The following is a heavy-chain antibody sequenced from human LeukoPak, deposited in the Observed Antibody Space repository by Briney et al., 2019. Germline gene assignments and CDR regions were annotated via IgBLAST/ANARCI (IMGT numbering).Heavy chain of an antibody. V-gene: IGHV4-59*01. Sequence: SETLSLTCTVSGGSISSYYWSWIRQPPGKGLEWIGYIYHSGSTNYNPSLKSRVTISVDTSKNQFSLKLSSVTAADTAVYYCTRAFGQVWYFDLWGRGTLVTVSS. J-gene: IGHJ2*01. CDR1: GGSISSYY. D-gene: IGHD2/OR15-2a*01. CDR2: IYHSGST. CDR3: TRAFGQVWYFDL.